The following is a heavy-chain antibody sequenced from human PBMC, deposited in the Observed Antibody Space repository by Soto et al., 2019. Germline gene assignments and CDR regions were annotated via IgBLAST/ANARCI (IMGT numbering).Heavy chain of an antibody. J-gene: IGHJ4*02. CDR2: INPILSMS. Sequence: QVQLVQSGAEVKRPGSSVKVSCKASGDTFTFYSINWVRQAPGLGLEWMGRINPILSMSNYAQRFQGRVTMTADKSTSTAYIELSSLRSEDTDIYYCASSYGSGYRAFDYWGQGALVTVSS. CDR3: ASSYGSGYRAFDY. CDR1: GDTFTFYS. V-gene: IGHV1-69*02. D-gene: IGHD3-10*01.